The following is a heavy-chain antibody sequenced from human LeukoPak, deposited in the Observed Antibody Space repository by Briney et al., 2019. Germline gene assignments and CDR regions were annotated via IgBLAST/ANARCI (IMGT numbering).Heavy chain of an antibody. CDR1: GGTFSSYA. Sequence: GSSVKVSCKASGGTFSSYAISWVRQAPGQGLEWMGGIIPIFGTANYAQKFQGRVTITADKSTSTAYMELSSLRSEDTAVYYCARDIPVGFSITMVRGVTGWFDPWGQGTLVTVSS. D-gene: IGHD3-10*01. V-gene: IGHV1-69*06. CDR3: ARDIPVGFSITMVRGVTGWFDP. J-gene: IGHJ5*02. CDR2: IIPIFGTA.